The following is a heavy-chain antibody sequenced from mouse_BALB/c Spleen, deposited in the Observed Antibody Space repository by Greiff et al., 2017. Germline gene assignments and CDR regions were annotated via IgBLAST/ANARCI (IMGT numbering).Heavy chain of an antibody. D-gene: IGHD4-1*01. J-gene: IGHJ2*01. V-gene: IGHV5-12-1*01. CDR2: ISSGGGST. Sequence: EVQRVESGGGLVKPGGSLKLSCAASGFAFSSYDMSWVRQTPEKRLEWVAYISSGGGSTYYPDTVKGRFTISRDNAKNTLYLQMSSLKSEDTAMYYCAREGTGTFDYWGQGTTLTVSS. CDR1: GFAFSSYD. CDR3: AREGTGTFDY.